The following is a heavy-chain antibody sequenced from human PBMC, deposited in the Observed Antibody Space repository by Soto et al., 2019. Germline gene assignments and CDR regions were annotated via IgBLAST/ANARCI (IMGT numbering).Heavy chain of an antibody. V-gene: IGHV4-59*08. CDR3: ARHGFGSLHGLVDV. CDR1: GGSITNYY. D-gene: IGHD3-10*01. Sequence: QVQLQESGPGLVKPSETLSLTCTVSGGSITNYYCSWFRQPPGKGLEWIGYIQYNGYSAYNLSLKRRVTMSMGTSKTQFSPMLESVTATDTAVYYCARHGFGSLHGLVDVWGQGTTVIVSS. CDR2: IQYNGYS. J-gene: IGHJ6*02.